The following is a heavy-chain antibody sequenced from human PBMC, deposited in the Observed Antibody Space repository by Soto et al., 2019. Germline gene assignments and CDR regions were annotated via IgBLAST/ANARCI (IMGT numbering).Heavy chain of an antibody. J-gene: IGHJ3*01. CDR2: IWYDGSNK. V-gene: IGHV3-33*01. Sequence: GGSLRLSCAASGFTFSSYGMHWVRQAPGKGLEWVAVIWYDGSNKYYADSVKGRFTISRDNSKNTLYLQMNSLRAEDTAVYYCARDSKWFGELSHAFDVWGQGTMVTVSS. CDR3: ARDSKWFGELSHAFDV. D-gene: IGHD3-10*01. CDR1: GFTFSSYG.